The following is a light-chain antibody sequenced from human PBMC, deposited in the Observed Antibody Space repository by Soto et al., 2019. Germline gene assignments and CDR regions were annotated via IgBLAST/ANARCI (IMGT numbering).Light chain of an antibody. Sequence: QSALTQPASVSGSPGQSITMSCTGSSSDAGAYKYVSWYQQYPTKAPQLIMYDVNHRPSGVSNRFSGSKSGNTASLTISGLQVEDEAVYYCISFTSSNTYVFGSGTKATVL. CDR2: DVN. CDR1: SSDAGAYKY. CDR3: ISFTSSNTYV. V-gene: IGLV2-14*03. J-gene: IGLJ1*01.